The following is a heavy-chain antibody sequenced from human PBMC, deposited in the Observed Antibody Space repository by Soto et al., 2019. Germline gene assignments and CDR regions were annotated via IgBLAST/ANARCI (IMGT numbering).Heavy chain of an antibody. CDR3: AKDLGMVAATPADY. J-gene: IGHJ4*02. CDR2: ISGSGGST. D-gene: IGHD2-15*01. V-gene: IGHV3-23*01. Sequence: PGGVLRVTCAASGFAFSSYAMSGVRRAPGKGLEWVSAISGSGGSTYYADSVKGRFTISRDNSKNTLYLQMNSLRAEDTAVYYCAKDLGMVAATPADYWGQGSLVTV. CDR1: GFAFSSYA.